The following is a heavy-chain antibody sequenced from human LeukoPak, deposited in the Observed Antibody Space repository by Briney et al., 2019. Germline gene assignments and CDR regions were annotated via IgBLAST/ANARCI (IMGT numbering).Heavy chain of an antibody. Sequence: SETLSLTCTVSGDSITTGSYYWSWVRQPAGKGLEWIGRVYINGVTHYDPSLKSRVTISLDTSKNQFSLRLTSVTAADTGVYYCMRGTDAFKAGNYWGQGVLVTVSS. CDR1: GDSITTGSYY. CDR3: MRGTDAFKAGNY. D-gene: IGHD3-10*01. V-gene: IGHV4-61*02. CDR2: VYINGVT. J-gene: IGHJ4*02.